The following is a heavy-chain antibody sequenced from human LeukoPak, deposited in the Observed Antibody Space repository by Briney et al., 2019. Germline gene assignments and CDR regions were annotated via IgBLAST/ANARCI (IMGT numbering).Heavy chain of an antibody. J-gene: IGHJ4*02. Sequence: QPGGSLRLSCAASGFTFSSYAMSWVRQAPGKGLEWVSAISGSGGSTYYADSVKGRFTISRGNSKNTLYLQMNSLRAEDTAVYYCATSSGWYVPPFDYWGQGTLVTVSS. CDR3: ATSSGWYVPPFDY. V-gene: IGHV3-23*01. CDR2: ISGSGGST. D-gene: IGHD6-19*01. CDR1: GFTFSSYA.